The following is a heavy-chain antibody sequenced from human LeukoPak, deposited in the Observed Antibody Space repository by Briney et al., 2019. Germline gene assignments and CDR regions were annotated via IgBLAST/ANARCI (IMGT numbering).Heavy chain of an antibody. CDR3: ARDDDSSGYYSSLWAFDI. Sequence: SETLSLTCTVSGGSISSYYWSWIRQPPGKGLEWIGYIYYSGSTNYNPSLKSRVTISVDTSKNQFSLKLSSVTASDTAVYYCARDDDSSGYYSSLWAFDIWGQGTMVTVSS. V-gene: IGHV4-59*01. J-gene: IGHJ3*02. CDR1: GGSISSYY. D-gene: IGHD3-22*01. CDR2: IYYSGST.